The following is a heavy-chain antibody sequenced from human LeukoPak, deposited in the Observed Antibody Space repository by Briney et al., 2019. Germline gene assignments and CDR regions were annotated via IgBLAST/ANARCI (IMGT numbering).Heavy chain of an antibody. Sequence: SETLSLTCTVSGGSISSYYWSWIRQPPGKGLEWLGYIYYSGSTNYNPSLKSRVTISVDTSKNQFSLKLSSVTAADTAVYYCARTPIDRYGDGHALDIWGQGTMVTVSS. V-gene: IGHV4-59*01. D-gene: IGHD1-1*01. CDR2: IYYSGST. CDR3: ARTPIDRYGDGHALDI. J-gene: IGHJ3*02. CDR1: GGSISSYY.